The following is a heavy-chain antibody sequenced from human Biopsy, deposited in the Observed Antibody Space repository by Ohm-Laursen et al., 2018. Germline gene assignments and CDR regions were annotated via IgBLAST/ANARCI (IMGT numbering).Heavy chain of an antibody. Sequence: SETLSLTCTVSGVSITAYYWSWIRQPPGKGLECIGNIHHSGSTNYNPSLKSRLTISVDTSKNQFSRKLISVTAADTAVYYCARMDCSGGSCHYYSYGMDVWGQGTTVTVSS. CDR1: GVSITAYY. V-gene: IGHV4-4*09. CDR3: ARMDCSGGSCHYYSYGMDV. CDR2: IHHSGST. D-gene: IGHD2-15*01. J-gene: IGHJ6*02.